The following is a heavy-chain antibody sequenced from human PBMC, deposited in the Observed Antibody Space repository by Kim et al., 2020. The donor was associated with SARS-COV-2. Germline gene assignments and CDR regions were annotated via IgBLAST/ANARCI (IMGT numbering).Heavy chain of an antibody. D-gene: IGHD5-12*01. V-gene: IGHV1-46*01. J-gene: IGHJ4*02. Sequence: CQGRVTMTKDTSTSTVYMELSSLRAEDTAVYYCARGALDGYNENPIDYWGQGTLVTVSS. CDR3: ARGALDGYNENPIDY.